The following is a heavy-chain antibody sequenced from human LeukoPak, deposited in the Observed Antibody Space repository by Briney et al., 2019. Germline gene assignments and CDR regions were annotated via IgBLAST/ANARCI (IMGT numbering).Heavy chain of an antibody. CDR3: ARHAAFAEYQSHLTHFDY. J-gene: IGHJ4*02. V-gene: IGHV4-59*08. Sequence: SETLSLTCTVSRGSISSYYWSWIRQPPGKRLEWIGYIYHSGSTNYNSSLKSRVTISVDTSKNQFSLKLSSVTAADTAVYYCARHAAFAEYQSHLTHFDYWGQGTLVTVSS. D-gene: IGHD2-2*01. CDR1: RGSISSYY. CDR2: IYHSGST.